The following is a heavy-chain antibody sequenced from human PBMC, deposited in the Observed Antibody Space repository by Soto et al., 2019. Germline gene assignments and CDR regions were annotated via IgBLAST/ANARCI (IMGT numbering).Heavy chain of an antibody. D-gene: IGHD3-9*01. CDR1: GGTFSSYA. Sequence: QVQLVQSGAEVKKPGSSVKVSCKASGGTFSSYAISWVRQAPGQGLEWMGGIIPIFGTANYAQKFQGRVTITAEKSTSTAYMELSSLKSEDTALYYCARGGRDFYWLLGYYGMDVWGQGTTVTASS. CDR3: ARGGRDFYWLLGYYGMDV. CDR2: IIPIFGTA. J-gene: IGHJ6*02. V-gene: IGHV1-69*06.